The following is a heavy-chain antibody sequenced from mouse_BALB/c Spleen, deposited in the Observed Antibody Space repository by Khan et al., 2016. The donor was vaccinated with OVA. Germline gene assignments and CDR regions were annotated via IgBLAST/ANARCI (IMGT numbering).Heavy chain of an antibody. CDR2: ISDGGSYN. Sequence: EVQLQESGGGLVKPGGSLKLSCAASGFTFSDYSMYWVRQTPEKRLEWVASISDGGSYNYYTDSVKGRFTISKDDVNNDLYLQMSSLKSEDTAMYYCARGYYGDPFAYWGQGTLVTVSA. V-gene: IGHV5-4*02. CDR1: GFTFSDYS. CDR3: ARGYYGDPFAY. D-gene: IGHD2-13*01. J-gene: IGHJ3*01.